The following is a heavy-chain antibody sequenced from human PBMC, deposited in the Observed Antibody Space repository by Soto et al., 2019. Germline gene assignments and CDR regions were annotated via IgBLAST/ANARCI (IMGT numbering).Heavy chain of an antibody. V-gene: IGHV1-69*12. CDR2: IIPIFGTA. D-gene: IGHD2-2*01. CDR1: GGTFSSYA. Sequence: QVQLVQSGAEVKKPGSSVKVSCKASGGTFSSYAISWVRQAPGQGLEWMGGIIPIFGTANYAQKFQGRVTITEDESTSTAYMELSSLRSEDTAVYYCARVRESEYCISTSCPNWFDPWGQGTLVTVSS. CDR3: ARVRESEYCISTSCPNWFDP. J-gene: IGHJ5*02.